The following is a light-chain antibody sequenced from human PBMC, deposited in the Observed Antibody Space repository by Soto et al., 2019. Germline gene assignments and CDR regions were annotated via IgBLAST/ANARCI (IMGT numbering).Light chain of an antibody. CDR1: QSVSSN. Sequence: EIVMTQSPATLSVSPGDRATLSCRASQSVSSNLAWYQQKPGQAPRLLIYGASTRATGIPARFSGSGSGTEFTRTISSLQSEDFAVYYCQQFNNWPPGTFGQGTKLEIK. CDR3: QQFNNWPPGT. CDR2: GAS. V-gene: IGKV3-15*01. J-gene: IGKJ2*02.